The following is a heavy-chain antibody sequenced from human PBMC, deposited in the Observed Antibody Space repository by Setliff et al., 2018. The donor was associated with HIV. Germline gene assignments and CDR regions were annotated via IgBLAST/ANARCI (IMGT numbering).Heavy chain of an antibody. CDR3: ARDGRGKYYGSGTLNYYYYMDV. J-gene: IGHJ6*03. V-gene: IGHV3-21*01. D-gene: IGHD3-10*01. CDR2: ISSSSTYI. Sequence: PGGSLRLSCAASGFTVATYPLSWVRQAPGKGLEWVSSISSSSTYIHYADSVKGRFTISRDNAKNSLYLQMNSLRAEDTAVYYCARDGRGKYYGSGTLNYYYYMDVWGKGTTVTVSS. CDR1: GFTVATYP.